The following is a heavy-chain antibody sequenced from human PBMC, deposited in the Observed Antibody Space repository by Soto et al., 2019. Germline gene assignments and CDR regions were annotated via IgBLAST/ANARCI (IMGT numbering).Heavy chain of an antibody. V-gene: IGHV3-23*01. CDR2: ISGSGGST. J-gene: IGHJ4*02. D-gene: IGHD6-13*01. Sequence: GGSLRLSCAASGFTFSSYAMSWVRQAPGKVLEWVSAISGSGGSTYYADSVKGRFTISRDNSKNTLYLQMNSLRAEDTAVYYCAKDVLLIAAAGTDYWGQGTLVTVSS. CDR3: AKDVLLIAAAGTDY. CDR1: GFTFSSYA.